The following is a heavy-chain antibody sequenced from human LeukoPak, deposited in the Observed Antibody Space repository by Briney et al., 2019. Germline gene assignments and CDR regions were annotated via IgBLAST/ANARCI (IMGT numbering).Heavy chain of an antibody. Sequence: AASVKVSCKASGYTFTGYYMRWVRQAPGQGLEWMGWINPNSGGTNYAQKFQGRVTMTRDTSISTAYMELSRLRSDDTAVYYCARGYSGYDFDFDYFDYWGQGTLATVSS. CDR3: ARGYSGYDFDFDYFDY. CDR2: INPNSGGT. D-gene: IGHD5-12*01. V-gene: IGHV1-2*02. J-gene: IGHJ4*02. CDR1: GYTFTGYY.